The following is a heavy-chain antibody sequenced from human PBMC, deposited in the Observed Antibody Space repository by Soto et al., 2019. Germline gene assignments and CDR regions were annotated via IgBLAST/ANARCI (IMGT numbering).Heavy chain of an antibody. CDR1: GYTFTNYD. CDR2: ISAHNGNK. V-gene: IGHV1-18*01. J-gene: IGHJ6*02. D-gene: IGHD1-1*01. Sequence: EASVKVSCKASGYTFTNYDMRWVRQAPGQGLEWMAWISAHNGNKNYAEKFQGRVTMTTDTSTSTAYMEVRSLRSDDTAVYYCARGLQSYFGMDVWGQGTTVTVSS. CDR3: ARGLQSYFGMDV.